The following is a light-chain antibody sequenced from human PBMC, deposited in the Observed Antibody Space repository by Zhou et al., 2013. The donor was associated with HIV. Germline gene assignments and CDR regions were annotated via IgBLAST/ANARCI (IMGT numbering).Light chain of an antibody. CDR3: QHFNSNPQEFT. Sequence: AIQLTQSPSSLSASVGDRVTITCRASQGISSALAWYQQKPGKAPKLLIYDASSLESGVPSRFSGSGSGTEFILTISSLQPEDIATYCCQHFNSNPQEFTFGQGTKLEIK. CDR2: DAS. J-gene: IGKJ2*01. CDR1: QGISSA. V-gene: IGKV1-13*02.